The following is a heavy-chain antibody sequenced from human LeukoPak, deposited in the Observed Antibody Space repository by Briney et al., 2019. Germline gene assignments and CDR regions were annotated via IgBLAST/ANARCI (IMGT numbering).Heavy chain of an antibody. CDR3: AKDGPSSGWSHLDY. Sequence: GGSLRLSCAASGFTFNSYAMHWVRQAPGEGLEWVAIISYDGINKYYADSVKGRFTISRDNSKNTLYLQMNSLRAEDTAVYYCAKDGPSSGWSHLDYWGQGSLVTVSS. V-gene: IGHV3-30-3*01. CDR2: ISYDGINK. J-gene: IGHJ4*02. D-gene: IGHD6-19*01. CDR1: GFTFNSYA.